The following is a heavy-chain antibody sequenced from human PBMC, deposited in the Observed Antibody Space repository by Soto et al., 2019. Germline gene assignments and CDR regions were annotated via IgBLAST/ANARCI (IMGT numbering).Heavy chain of an antibody. CDR2: ISRDGSVK. Sequence: VQLVESGGGVVQPGTSLRLSCVASGFTFSTSGMHWVRQAPGKGLEWVAVISRDGSVKYYADSVKGRFTISRDTSKNTLYLQMISLRAEDTAVYYCAGEIASGYWGQGTLVTVSS. J-gene: IGHJ4*02. D-gene: IGHD2-21*01. V-gene: IGHV3-30*03. CDR1: GFTFSTSG. CDR3: AGEIASGY.